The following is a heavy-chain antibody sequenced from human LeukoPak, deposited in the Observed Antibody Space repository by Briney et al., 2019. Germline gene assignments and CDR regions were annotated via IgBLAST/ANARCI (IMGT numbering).Heavy chain of an antibody. V-gene: IGHV3-23*01. D-gene: IGHD6-19*01. CDR1: GITFSTYA. J-gene: IGHJ4*02. Sequence: GGSLRLSCAASGITFSTYAMSWVPQAPGKGLEWVSAISGSGTSTYHADSVKGRFTISRDNSKNTLYLQMNSLRVEDTAIYYCAKDQRSGWTRNFDSWGQGTLVTVSS. CDR2: ISGSGTST. CDR3: AKDQRSGWTRNFDS.